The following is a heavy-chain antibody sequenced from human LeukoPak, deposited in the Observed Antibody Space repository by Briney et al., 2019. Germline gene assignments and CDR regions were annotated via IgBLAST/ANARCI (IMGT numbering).Heavy chain of an antibody. CDR1: GYTLTELS. J-gene: IGHJ4*02. D-gene: IGHD2-8*02. Sequence: ASVKVSCKVSGYTLTELSMHWVRQAPGKGLEWMGGFDPEDGETIYAQKFQGRVTMTEDTSTDTAYMELSSLRSEDTAVYYCATRYWGPYYFDYWGQGTLVTVSS. CDR2: FDPEDGET. CDR3: ATRYWGPYYFDY. V-gene: IGHV1-24*01.